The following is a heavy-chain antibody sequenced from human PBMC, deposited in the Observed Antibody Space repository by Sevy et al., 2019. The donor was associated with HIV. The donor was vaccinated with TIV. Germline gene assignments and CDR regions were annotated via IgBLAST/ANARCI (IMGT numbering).Heavy chain of an antibody. J-gene: IGHJ4*02. CDR3: ARGRMDFWSGYYDF. D-gene: IGHD3-3*01. V-gene: IGHV4-34*04. CDR2: INSDRQT. Sequence: SETLSLTCAVYGGSFSGYFWTWIRHLPGKGLQWIGEINSDRQTKTNPSLNSRATISVDLSKNQFSLSLISVTAADTALYYCARGRMDFWSGYYDFWGRGTLVTVSS. CDR1: GGSFSGYF.